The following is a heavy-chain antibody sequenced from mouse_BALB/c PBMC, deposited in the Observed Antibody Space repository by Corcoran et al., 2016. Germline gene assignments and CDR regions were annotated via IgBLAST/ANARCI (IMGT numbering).Heavy chain of an antibody. J-gene: IGHJ1*01. D-gene: IGHD4-1*01. CDR2: INTYTGEP. V-gene: IGHV9-3-1*01. CDR3: ARFRGTGYFDV. Sequence: QIQLVQSGPELKKPGETVKISCKASGYTFTNYGMNWVKQAPGKGLKWMGWINTYTGEPTYADDFKGRFAFSLETSASTAYLQINNLKNEDTATYFCARFRGTGYFDVWGAGTTVTVSS. CDR1: GYTFTNYG.